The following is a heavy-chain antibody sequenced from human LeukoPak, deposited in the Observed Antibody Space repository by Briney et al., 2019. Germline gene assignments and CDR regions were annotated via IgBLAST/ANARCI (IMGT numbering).Heavy chain of an antibody. CDR1: GLTFSSYW. CDR3: VRRFLDY. D-gene: IGHD2/OR15-2a*01. V-gene: IGHV3-7*03. Sequence: GGSLRLSCAVSGLTFSSYWMSWVRQAPGKGLEWVANIKQDGGEINYVDSVKGRFTISRDNAKNSLYLQMSSLRAEDTAVYYCVRRFLDYWGQGILVTVSS. J-gene: IGHJ4*02. CDR2: IKQDGGEI.